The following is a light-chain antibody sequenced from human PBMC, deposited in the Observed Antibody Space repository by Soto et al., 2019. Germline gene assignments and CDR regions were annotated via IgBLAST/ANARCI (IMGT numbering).Light chain of an antibody. J-gene: IGKJ5*01. Sequence: EIVMTQSPATLSVSPGERATLSCRASQSVSSKLAWYQQKPGQAPRLLIYGASTRATGIPARFSGSGSGTEFTLPISSLQSEDFAVYYCHQYNNWPPITFGQGTRLEIK. CDR1: QSVSSK. CDR3: HQYNNWPPIT. CDR2: GAS. V-gene: IGKV3-15*01.